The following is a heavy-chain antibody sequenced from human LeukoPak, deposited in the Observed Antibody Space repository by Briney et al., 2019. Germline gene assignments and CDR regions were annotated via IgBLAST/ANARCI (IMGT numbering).Heavy chain of an antibody. D-gene: IGHD2/OR15-2a*01. CDR1: GGSFSGYY. J-gene: IGHJ6*03. CDR3: ARGPDYYVLYYMDV. V-gene: IGHV4-34*01. Sequence: SETLSLTCAVYGGSFSGYYWSWIRQPPGKGLEWIGEINHSGSTNYNPSLKSRVTISVDTSKNQFSLKLSSVTAADTAVYYCARGPDYYVLYYMDVWGKGTTVTVSS. CDR2: INHSGST.